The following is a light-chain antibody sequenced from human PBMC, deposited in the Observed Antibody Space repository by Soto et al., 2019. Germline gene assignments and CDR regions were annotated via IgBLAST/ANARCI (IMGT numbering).Light chain of an antibody. CDR2: GPS. CDR3: QQYNSYWT. J-gene: IGKJ1*01. V-gene: IGKV3-15*01. CDR1: ESVDRY. Sequence: EIVMTQSPGTLSVSPGERATLSCRASESVDRYLAWYQQKPGQAPRLLIYGPSTRATGVPARFSGSGSGTEFTLTISSLQSEDFATYYCQQYNSYWTFGQGTKVEIK.